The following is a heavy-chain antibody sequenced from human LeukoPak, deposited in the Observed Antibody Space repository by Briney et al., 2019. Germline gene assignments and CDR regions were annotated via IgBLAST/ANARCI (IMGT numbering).Heavy chain of an antibody. V-gene: IGHV3-30*02. CDR1: GFTFSSYG. D-gene: IGHD3-16*01. Sequence: PGGSLRLSCAASGFTFSSYGMHWVRQAPGKGLEWVAFIRYDGSNKYYADSVKGRFTISRDNSKHTLYLQMNSLRDENTAVYYCAKSFKRRTGEYYFDHWGQGTLVTVSS. CDR2: IRYDGSNK. J-gene: IGHJ4*02. CDR3: AKSFKRRTGEYYFDH.